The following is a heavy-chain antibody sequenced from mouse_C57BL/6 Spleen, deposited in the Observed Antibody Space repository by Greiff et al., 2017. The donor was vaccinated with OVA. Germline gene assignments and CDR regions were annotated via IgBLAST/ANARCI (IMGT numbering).Heavy chain of an antibody. J-gene: IGHJ2*01. Sequence: QVQLKQPGAELVMPGASVKLSCKASGYTFTSYWMHWVKQRPGQGLEWIGEIDPSDSYTNYNQKFKGKSTLTVDKSSSTAYMQLSSLTSEDSAVYYCARGGSQKYYFDYWGQGTTLTVSS. CDR2: IDPSDSYT. CDR1: GYTFTSYW. CDR3: ARGGSQKYYFDY. V-gene: IGHV1-69*01.